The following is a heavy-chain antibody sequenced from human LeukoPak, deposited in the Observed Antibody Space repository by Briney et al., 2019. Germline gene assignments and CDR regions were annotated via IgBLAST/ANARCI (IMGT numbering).Heavy chain of an antibody. Sequence: GGSLRLACAASGFTFSSYWMSWVRQAPGKGLEWVANIKQDGSEKYYVDSVKGRFTISRDNAKNSLYLQMNSLRAEDTAVYYCARDFDVGAVDYWGQGTLVTVFS. J-gene: IGHJ4*02. CDR1: GFTFSSYW. V-gene: IGHV3-7*01. D-gene: IGHD1-26*01. CDR2: IKQDGSEK. CDR3: ARDFDVGAVDY.